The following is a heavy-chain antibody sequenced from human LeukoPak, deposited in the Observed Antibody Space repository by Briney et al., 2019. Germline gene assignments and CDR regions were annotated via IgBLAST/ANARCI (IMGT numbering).Heavy chain of an antibody. CDR3: ARCTGRGGSCYYFDY. D-gene: IGHD2-15*01. J-gene: IGHJ4*02. CDR1: GGSISSSSYY. Sequence: SETLSLTCTVSGGSISSSSYYWGWIRQPPGKGLEWIGSIYYSGSTYYNPSLKSRVTISVDTSKNQFSLKLSSVTAADTAVYYCARCTGRGGSCYYFDYWGQGTLVTVSS. CDR2: IYYSGST. V-gene: IGHV4-39*01.